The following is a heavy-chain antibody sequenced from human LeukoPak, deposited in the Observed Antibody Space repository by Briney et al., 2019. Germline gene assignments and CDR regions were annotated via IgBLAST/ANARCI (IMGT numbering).Heavy chain of an antibody. J-gene: IGHJ4*02. V-gene: IGHV4-4*07. Sequence: SETLSLTCTVSGGSISSYYWSWIRQPAGKGLEWIGRIYTSGSTNYNPSLKSRVTMSVDTSKNQFSLKLSSVTAADTAVYYCARDMDYYDSSGYYSETYYYFDYWGQGTLVTVSS. D-gene: IGHD3-22*01. CDR3: ARDMDYYDSSGYYSETYYYFDY. CDR1: GGSISSYY. CDR2: IYTSGST.